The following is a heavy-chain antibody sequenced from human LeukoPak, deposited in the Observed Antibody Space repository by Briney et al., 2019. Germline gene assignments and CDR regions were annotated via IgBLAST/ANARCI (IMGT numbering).Heavy chain of an antibody. Sequence: SVKVSCKASGGTFSSYAISWVRQAPGQGLEWMGGIIPSFGTANYAQKFQGRVTITADKSPSTAYMELGSLRSEDTAVYYCARDSSGNAFDIWGQGTMVTVSS. CDR1: GGTFSSYA. V-gene: IGHV1-69*06. CDR3: ARDSSGNAFDI. D-gene: IGHD6-6*01. J-gene: IGHJ3*02. CDR2: IIPSFGTA.